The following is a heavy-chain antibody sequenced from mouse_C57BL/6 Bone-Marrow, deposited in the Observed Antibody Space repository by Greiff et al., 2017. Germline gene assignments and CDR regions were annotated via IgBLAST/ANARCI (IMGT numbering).Heavy chain of an antibody. Sequence: VQLQQPGAELVRPGPSVKLSCKASGYTFTSYWMHWVKQRPGQGLEWIGVIDPSDSYTNYNQKFKGKATITADTSSNTAYLHLSSLTSEDTAVYYCTTDYDYFDYWGQGTTLTVSS. D-gene: IGHD2-4*01. J-gene: IGHJ2*01. V-gene: IGHV1-59*01. CDR3: TTDYDYFDY. CDR2: IDPSDSYT. CDR1: GYTFTSYW.